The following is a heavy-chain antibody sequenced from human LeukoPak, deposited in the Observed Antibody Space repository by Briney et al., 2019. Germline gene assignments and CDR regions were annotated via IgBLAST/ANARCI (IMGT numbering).Heavy chain of an antibody. V-gene: IGHV1-8*01. Sequence: ASVKVSCKASGYTFTSYDINWVRQATGQGLEWMGWMNPNSGNTGYAQKFQGRVTMTRNTSISTAYMELSSLRSEDTAVYYCVSSVDGGHDAFDIWGQGTMVTVSS. J-gene: IGHJ3*02. CDR3: VSSVDGGHDAFDI. D-gene: IGHD4-23*01. CDR1: GYTFTSYD. CDR2: MNPNSGNT.